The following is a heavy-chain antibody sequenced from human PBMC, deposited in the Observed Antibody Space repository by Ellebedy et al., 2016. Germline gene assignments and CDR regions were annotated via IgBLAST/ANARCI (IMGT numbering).Heavy chain of an antibody. J-gene: IGHJ4*02. CDR1: GFIFSNYA. V-gene: IGHV3-23*01. CDR2: ISGSGGIT. Sequence: GESLKISCAASGFIFSNYAMSWVRLAPGKGLEWVSAISGSGGITDHADSVKGRFTISRDNSKNTLYLQMNSLRAEDTAVYYCAKDLAYYYDTSGYGQWGQGTLAIVSS. CDR3: AKDLAYYYDTSGYGQ. D-gene: IGHD3-22*01.